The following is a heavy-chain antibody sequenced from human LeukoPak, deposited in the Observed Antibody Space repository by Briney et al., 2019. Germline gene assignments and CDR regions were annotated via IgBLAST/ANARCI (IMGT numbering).Heavy chain of an antibody. D-gene: IGHD2-2*01. V-gene: IGHV4-59*06. CDR1: GGSISSYY. CDR3: AREYCSSTSCYGGNWFDP. Sequence: SETLSLTCTVSGGSISSYYWSWIRQHPGKGLEWIGYIYYSGSTYYNPSLKSRVTISVDTSKNQFSLKLSSVTAADTAVYYCAREYCSSTSCYGGNWFDPWGQGTLVTVSS. J-gene: IGHJ5*02. CDR2: IYYSGST.